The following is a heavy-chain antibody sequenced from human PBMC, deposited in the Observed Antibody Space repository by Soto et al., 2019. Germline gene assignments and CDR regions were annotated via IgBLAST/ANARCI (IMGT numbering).Heavy chain of an antibody. V-gene: IGHV1-46*01. Sequence: QVQLVQSGAEVKEPGASVKVSCKASGYTFTSFYIHWVRQAPGQGLEWMAIINPTGGSTNYAQRFRGRVTLTRDTSTSTVYMELSSLRSEDTAVYYCARNLASADVWGQGTLVTVSS. CDR3: ARNLASADV. CDR1: GYTFTSFY. D-gene: IGHD6-13*01. CDR2: INPTGGST. J-gene: IGHJ4*02.